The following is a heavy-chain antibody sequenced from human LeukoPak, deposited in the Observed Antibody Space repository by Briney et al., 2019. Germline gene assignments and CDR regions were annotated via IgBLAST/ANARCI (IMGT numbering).Heavy chain of an antibody. V-gene: IGHV3-33*01. CDR3: ARDLEQLVPQESSAFDY. CDR1: GFTFSSYG. D-gene: IGHD6-6*01. Sequence: GGSLRLSCAASGFTFSSYGMHWVRQAPGKGLEWVAVIGYDGSNKYYADSVKGRFTISRDNSKNTLYLQMNSLRAEDTAVYYCARDLEQLVPQESSAFDYWGQGTLVTVSS. J-gene: IGHJ4*02. CDR2: IGYDGSNK.